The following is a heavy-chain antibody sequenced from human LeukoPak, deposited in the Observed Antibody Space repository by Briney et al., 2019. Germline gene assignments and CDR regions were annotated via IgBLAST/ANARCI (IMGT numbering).Heavy chain of an antibody. V-gene: IGHV3-23*01. D-gene: IGHD2-15*01. CDR1: EFTFSSYA. Sequence: GGSLRLSCAASEFTFSSYAMSWVRQAPGKGLEWVSAVSNSGGSTYYADSVKGRFTISRDNSKNTLYLQMSSLRGEDTAVYYCARACGGGGCYLAAFDIWGQRTMVTVSS. CDR3: ARACGGGGCYLAAFDI. CDR2: VSNSGGST. J-gene: IGHJ3*02.